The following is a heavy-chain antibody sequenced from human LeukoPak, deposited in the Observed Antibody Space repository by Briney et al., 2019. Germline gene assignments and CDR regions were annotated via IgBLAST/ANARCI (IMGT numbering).Heavy chain of an antibody. J-gene: IGHJ5*02. Sequence: GGSLRLSCAASGFTLSNYWIHWVRQAPGKGLVWVSRIYSDGSTKTYADSVEGRFTISRDNAKNTLYPEMNSLKAEGQAMYYCARDLGSCSSSKCQTNCFHPWGQGTLVTVSS. CDR2: IYSDGSTK. CDR3: ARDLGSCSSSKCQTNCFHP. V-gene: IGHV3-74*01. D-gene: IGHD2-2*01. CDR1: GFTLSNYW.